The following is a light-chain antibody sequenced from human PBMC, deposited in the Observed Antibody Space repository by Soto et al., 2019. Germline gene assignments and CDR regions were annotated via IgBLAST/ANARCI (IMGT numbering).Light chain of an antibody. CDR2: GAS. CDR3: QQCYSPPLS. CDR1: KDINGR. V-gene: IGKV1-39*01. J-gene: IGKJ4*01. Sequence: DIQMSQSNSSLSASIGDRVTITCLESKDINGRLNWYQQTRGRVHKLLIYGASNLESGVPSRFSGSGSGTDFTLTISGLQPEDFASYYCQQCYSPPLSFGGGTKVDIK.